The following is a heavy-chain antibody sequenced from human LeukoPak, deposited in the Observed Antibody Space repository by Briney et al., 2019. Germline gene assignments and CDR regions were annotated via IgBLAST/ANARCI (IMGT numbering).Heavy chain of an antibody. V-gene: IGHV4-4*07. J-gene: IGHJ4*02. CDR3: ARDFGEWELPHLSSYFDY. CDR2: IYTSGST. D-gene: IGHD1-26*01. CDR1: GGSISSYY. Sequence: SETLSLTCTVSGGSISSYYWSWIRQPAGKGLEWIGRIYTSGSTNYNPSLKSRVTMSVDTSKNQFSLKLSSVTAADTAVYYCARDFGEWELPHLSSYFDYWGQGTLVTVSS.